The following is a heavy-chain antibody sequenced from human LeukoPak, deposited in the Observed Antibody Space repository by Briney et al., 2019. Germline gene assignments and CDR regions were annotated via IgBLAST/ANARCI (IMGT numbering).Heavy chain of an antibody. CDR3: ATDRPYYGSGSYYMTH. J-gene: IGHJ4*02. CDR2: FDSEDGET. D-gene: IGHD3-10*01. Sequence: GASVKVSCKVSGYTLTELSMHWVRQAPGKGLEWMGGFDSEDGETIYAQKFQGRVTMTEDTSTDTAYMELSSLRSEDTAVYYCATDRPYYGSGSYYMTHWGQGTLVTVSS. CDR1: GYTLTELS. V-gene: IGHV1-24*01.